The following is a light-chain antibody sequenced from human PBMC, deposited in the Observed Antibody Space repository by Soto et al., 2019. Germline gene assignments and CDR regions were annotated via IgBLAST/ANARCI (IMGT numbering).Light chain of an antibody. J-gene: IGKJ1*01. V-gene: IGKV2-30*01. CDR1: QSLVNSDGHTY. CDR2: KIS. Sequence: DVVVTQSPLSLPVTLGQPASISCRSSQSLVNSDGHTYLNWFQQRPSQSPRRLIYKISNRDSGVPDRFRGSGSGTDFTLKISSVEAEDVGVYYCMQGTLWPRTFGQGTKVEIK. CDR3: MQGTLWPRT.